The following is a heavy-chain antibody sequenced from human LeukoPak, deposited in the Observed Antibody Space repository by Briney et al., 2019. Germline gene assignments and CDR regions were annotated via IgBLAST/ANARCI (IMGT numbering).Heavy chain of an antibody. Sequence: GGSLRLSCAASGFTFSSYSMNWVRQAPGKGLEWVSYISSSSSTIYYADSVKGRFTISRDNSKNTLYLQMNSLRAEDTAVYYCARHYGEGVVIAIPPDAFDIWGQGTMVTVSS. J-gene: IGHJ3*02. V-gene: IGHV3-48*01. CDR1: GFTFSSYS. D-gene: IGHD2-21*01. CDR3: ARHYGEGVVIAIPPDAFDI. CDR2: ISSSSSTI.